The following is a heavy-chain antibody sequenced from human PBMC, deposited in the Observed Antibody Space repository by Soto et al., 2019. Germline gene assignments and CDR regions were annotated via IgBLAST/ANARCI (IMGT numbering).Heavy chain of an antibody. V-gene: IGHV3-23*01. CDR2: ISVRGDST. J-gene: IGHJ4*02. Sequence: EVNLLESGGALVQPGGSLRLSCAASGLTFSSYVMSWVRQAPGKGLEWVSAISVRGDSTSYADSVKGRFTISRDNSKNTLTMQMNSLRAEDTAIYYCAKRLSTPGSENYYFDSWGQGTLVAVSS. CDR1: GLTFSSYV. D-gene: IGHD2-15*01. CDR3: AKRLSTPGSENYYFDS.